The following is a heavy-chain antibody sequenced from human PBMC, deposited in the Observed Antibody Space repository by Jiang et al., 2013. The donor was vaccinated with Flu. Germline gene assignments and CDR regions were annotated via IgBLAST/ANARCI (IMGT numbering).Heavy chain of an antibody. D-gene: IGHD5-12*01. J-gene: IGHJ5*02. CDR1: GYSFTSYW. V-gene: IGHV5-10-1*01. CDR2: IDPSDSYT. Sequence: GAEVKKPGESLRISCKGSGYSFTSYWISWVRQMPGKGLEWMGRIDPSDSYTNYSPSFQGHVTISADKSISTAYLQWSSLKASDTAMYYCARHRGIVARDNWFDPWGQGTLVTVSS. CDR3: ARHRGIVARDNWFDP.